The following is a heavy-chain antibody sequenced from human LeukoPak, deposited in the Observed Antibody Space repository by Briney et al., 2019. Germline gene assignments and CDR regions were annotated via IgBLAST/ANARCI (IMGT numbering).Heavy chain of an antibody. CDR3: ARVLREQDFDY. D-gene: IGHD1-26*01. Sequence: ASVKVSCKASGHTFTSYGISWVRQAPGQGXXXXXXXXXXXGXTXXXXXLXXXXXXXTNTSTSTAYMELRSLRSDDTAVYYCARVLREQDFDYWGQGTLVTVSS. J-gene: IGHJ4*02. V-gene: IGHV1-18*01. CDR1: GHTFTSYG. CDR2: XXXXXGXT.